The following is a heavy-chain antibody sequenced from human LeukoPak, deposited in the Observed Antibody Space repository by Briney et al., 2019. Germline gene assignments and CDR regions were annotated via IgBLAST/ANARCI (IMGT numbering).Heavy chain of an antibody. V-gene: IGHV3-33*01. CDR3: ARDSDGYIGYFDY. CDR1: GFTFSTYG. D-gene: IGHD5-24*01. CDR2: IWYDGSHK. J-gene: IGHJ4*03. Sequence: RGSLRLSCAASGFTFSTYGMHWVRQAPGKGLEWVAVIWYDGSHKYYADSVKGRVTISRDNSKNTLYLQMNSLRAEDAAVYYCARDSDGYIGYFDYWGQGTLGTVSS.